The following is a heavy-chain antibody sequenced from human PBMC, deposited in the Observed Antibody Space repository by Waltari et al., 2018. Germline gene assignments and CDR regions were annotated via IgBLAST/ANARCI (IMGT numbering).Heavy chain of an antibody. CDR2: FYYGGAT. D-gene: IGHD2-2*02. J-gene: IGHJ3*02. CDR1: GGSIDRDTYY. Sequence: QLQLQESGPGLVKPSETLSLTCSVSGGSIDRDTYYWGWIRQPPGKGLEWSGSFYYGGATYYNPSLKSRVTISVHTSKSQFSLNLTSVTAADTALYFCARLGYCSSTSCYTTFFDAFDIWGQGTMVTVSS. V-gene: IGHV4-39*07. CDR3: ARLGYCSSTSCYTTFFDAFDI.